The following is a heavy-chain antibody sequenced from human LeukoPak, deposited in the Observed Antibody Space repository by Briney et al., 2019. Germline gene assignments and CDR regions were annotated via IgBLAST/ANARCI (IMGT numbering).Heavy chain of an antibody. V-gene: IGHV3-23*01. D-gene: IGHD3-22*01. CDR3: AKMSNDNSGSPH. CDR1: GFTFNTYI. CDR2: ISGNGGTT. J-gene: IGHJ4*02. Sequence: GGSLRLSCAASGFTFNTYILSGVRQAPGRGLEWVSAISGNGGTTHCADSVKGRYTDPRDNSKNTLYLQVQTLRCEDTALYYCAKMSNDNSGSPHWGQGTLVTVST.